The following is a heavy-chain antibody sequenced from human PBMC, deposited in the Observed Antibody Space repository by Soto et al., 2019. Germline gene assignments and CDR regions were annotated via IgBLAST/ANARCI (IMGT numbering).Heavy chain of an antibody. CDR3: ARVGPVGDDVARNYYGMDV. CDR1: GGTFSSYA. Sequence: QVQLVQSGAEVKKPGSSVKVSCKASGGTFSSYAISWVRQAPGQGLEWMGGIIPIFGTANYAQKFQGRVTITADKSTSTAYMELSSLRSEDTAVYYCARVGPVGDDVARNYYGMDVWGQGTTVTVSS. J-gene: IGHJ6*02. V-gene: IGHV1-69*06. CDR2: IIPIFGTA. D-gene: IGHD1-1*01.